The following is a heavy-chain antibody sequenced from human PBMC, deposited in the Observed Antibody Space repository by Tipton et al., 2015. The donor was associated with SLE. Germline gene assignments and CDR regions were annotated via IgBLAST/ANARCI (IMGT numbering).Heavy chain of an antibody. D-gene: IGHD5-12*01. Sequence: TLSLTCTVSGASITSYYWGWIRQPPGKGLEWIGYIYYTGSTNYNPSLKSRVTISADTSKNQFSLKLSSVTAADTAVYYCATNGHGETYEFFTEYLRHWGQGTLVTVSS. CDR3: ATNGHGETYEFFTEYLRH. CDR2: IYYTGST. CDR1: GASITSYY. V-gene: IGHV4-59*08. J-gene: IGHJ1*01.